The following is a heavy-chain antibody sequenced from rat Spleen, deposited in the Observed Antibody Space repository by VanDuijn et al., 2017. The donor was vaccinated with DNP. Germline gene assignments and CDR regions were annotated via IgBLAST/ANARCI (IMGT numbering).Heavy chain of an antibody. Sequence: EVQLVESGGGLVQPGRSLKLSCAASGFTFSNYYMAWVRQAPKKGLEWVATISTSGSRTYYPDSVKGRFTISRDNAKSTLYLQMDSLRSEDTATYYCARADITTGAMGAWGQGTSVTVSS. CDR2: ISTSGSRT. CDR3: ARADITTGAMGA. D-gene: IGHD1-10*01. J-gene: IGHJ4*01. CDR1: GFTFSNYY. V-gene: IGHV5-25*01.